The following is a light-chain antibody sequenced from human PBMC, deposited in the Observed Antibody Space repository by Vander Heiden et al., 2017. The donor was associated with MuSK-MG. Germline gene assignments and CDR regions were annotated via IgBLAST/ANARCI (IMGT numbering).Light chain of an antibody. CDR2: AAS. V-gene: IGKV1-12*01. Sequence: DIQMTQSPSSVSASVGDRVTITCRESQDIRVWLAWYQQKPGKAPNLLIYAASSLQSGVPSRFSGSGSGTDFALNISSLQPEDFATYYCQQGNSFPRTFGQGTKVEIK. J-gene: IGKJ1*01. CDR3: QQGNSFPRT. CDR1: QDIRVW.